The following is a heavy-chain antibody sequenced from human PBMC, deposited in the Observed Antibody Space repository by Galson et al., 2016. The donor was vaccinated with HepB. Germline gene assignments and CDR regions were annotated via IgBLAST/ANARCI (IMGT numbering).Heavy chain of an antibody. Sequence: SETLSLTCSVSGGSITAYYWTWIRQSPGKGLEWIGYIYYSGTTNYNPSLKTRVTISIDTSKNQFSLNLSSVTAADTAVYYCARLPFYGTGSENWFDPWGQGTLVTVSS. CDR2: IYYSGTT. J-gene: IGHJ5*02. V-gene: IGHV4-59*08. D-gene: IGHD2/OR15-2a*01. CDR3: ARLPFYGTGSENWFDP. CDR1: GGSITAYY.